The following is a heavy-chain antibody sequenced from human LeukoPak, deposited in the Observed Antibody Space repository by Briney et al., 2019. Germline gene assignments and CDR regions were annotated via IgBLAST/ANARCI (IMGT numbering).Heavy chain of an antibody. D-gene: IGHD5-18*01. CDR2: ISSSSSYI. CDR3: ARGSARGDTFDY. CDR1: GFTFSSYS. Sequence: PGGSLRLSCAASGFTFSSYSMNWVRQAPGKGLEWVSSISSSSSYIYYADSVKGRFTISRDNAKNSLYLQMNSLRAEDTAVYYCARGSARGDTFDYWGQGTLVTVSS. V-gene: IGHV3-21*01. J-gene: IGHJ4*02.